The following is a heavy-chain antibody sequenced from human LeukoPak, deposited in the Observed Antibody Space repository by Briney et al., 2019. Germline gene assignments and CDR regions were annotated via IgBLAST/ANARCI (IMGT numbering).Heavy chain of an antibody. Sequence: ASVKVSCKASGCTFTGYYMHWVRQAPGQGLEWMGWINLNSGGTNYAQKFQGRVTMTRDTSISTAYMELSRLRSDDTAVYYCARELYDYVWGSYRSLRYWGQGTLVTVSS. CDR2: INLNSGGT. CDR1: GCTFTGYY. V-gene: IGHV1-2*02. D-gene: IGHD3-16*02. J-gene: IGHJ4*02. CDR3: ARELYDYVWGSYRSLRY.